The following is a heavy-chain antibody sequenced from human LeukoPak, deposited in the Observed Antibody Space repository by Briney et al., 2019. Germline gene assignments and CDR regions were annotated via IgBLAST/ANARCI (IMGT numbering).Heavy chain of an antibody. D-gene: IGHD4-17*01. J-gene: IGHJ4*02. CDR2: IRPNSGDT. CDR1: GYTFTDYF. CDR3: ARNYGHNSKYFDF. Sequence: ASVKVSCKASGYTFTDYFIHWVRQVPGQGLEWMGWIRPNSGDTHYAQTFQGRVTMTRDTSVSTAHMELSSLRSDDTAIYYCARNYGHNSKYFDFWGQGTLVTVSS. V-gene: IGHV1-2*02.